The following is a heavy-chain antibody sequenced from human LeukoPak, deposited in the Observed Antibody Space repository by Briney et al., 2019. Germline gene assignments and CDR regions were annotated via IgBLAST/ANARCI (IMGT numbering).Heavy chain of an antibody. V-gene: IGHV3-9*01. D-gene: IGHD6-19*01. J-gene: IGHJ4*02. CDR1: GFTFDDYA. CDR3: AKTISGWYDFDY. Sequence: GGSLRLSCAASGFTFDDYAMHWVRQAPGKGLEWVSGISWNSGSIGYADSVKGRFTISRDNAKNSLYLQMNSLRAEDTALYYCAKTISGWYDFDYWGQGTLVIVSS. CDR2: ISWNSGSI.